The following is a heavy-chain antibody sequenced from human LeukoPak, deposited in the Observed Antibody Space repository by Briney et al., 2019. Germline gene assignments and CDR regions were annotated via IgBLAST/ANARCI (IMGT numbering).Heavy chain of an antibody. CDR3: AKDLLRYFDWLGD. J-gene: IGHJ4*02. CDR2: ISYDGSNK. CDR1: GFTFSSYA. V-gene: IGHV3-30*04. D-gene: IGHD3-9*01. Sequence: GGSLRLSCAASGFTFSSYAMHWVRQAPGKGLEWVAVISYDGSNKYYADSVKGRFTISRDNSKNTLYLQMNSLRAEDTAVYYCAKDLLRYFDWLGDWGQGTLVTVSS.